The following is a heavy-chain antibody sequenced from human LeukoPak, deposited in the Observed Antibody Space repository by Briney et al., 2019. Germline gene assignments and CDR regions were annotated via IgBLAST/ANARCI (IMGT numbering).Heavy chain of an antibody. Sequence: GGSLRLSCAASGFTFSSYEMNWVRQAPGRGLEWVSYISSSGSTIYYADSVKGRFTISRDNAKNSLYLQMSSLRAEDTAVYYCARLLVYNSGGEAFDYWGQGTLVTVSS. V-gene: IGHV3-48*03. CDR1: GFTFSSYE. CDR3: ARLLVYNSGGEAFDY. J-gene: IGHJ4*02. D-gene: IGHD3-10*01. CDR2: ISSSGSTI.